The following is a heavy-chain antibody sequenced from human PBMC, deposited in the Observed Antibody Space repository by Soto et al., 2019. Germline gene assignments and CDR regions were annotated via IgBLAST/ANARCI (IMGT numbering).Heavy chain of an antibody. CDR2: ISYRGIT. Sequence: PSETLSLTCTVSGGSFSSGAYHWSWVRQHPGQGLEWIASISYRGITYSNPSLKSRLSMSVDTSKNQFSLNLTSVTAADTAVYYCARGGSLGISGFWRGYYNNWFDPWGQGTLVTV. CDR3: ARGGSLGISGFWRGYYNNWFDP. J-gene: IGHJ5*02. D-gene: IGHD3-3*01. CDR1: GGSFSSGAYH. V-gene: IGHV4-31*03.